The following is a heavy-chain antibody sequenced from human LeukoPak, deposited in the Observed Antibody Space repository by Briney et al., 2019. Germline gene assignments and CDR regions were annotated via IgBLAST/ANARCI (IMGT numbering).Heavy chain of an antibody. J-gene: IGHJ4*02. CDR3: ARGRGYSYGYFDY. D-gene: IGHD5-18*01. V-gene: IGHV3-48*01. CDR2: ISSSSTI. CDR1: GFTFSSYS. Sequence: GGSLRLSCAASGFTFSSYSMNWVRQAPGKGLEWVSYISSSSTIYYADSVKGRFTISRDNAKNSLYLQMNSLRAEDTAVYYCARGRGYSYGYFDYWGQGTLVTVSS.